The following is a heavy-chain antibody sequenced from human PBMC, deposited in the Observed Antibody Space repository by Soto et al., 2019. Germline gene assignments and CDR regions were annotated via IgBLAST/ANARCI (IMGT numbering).Heavy chain of an antibody. CDR3: ARGVGSSPPRY. J-gene: IGHJ4*02. V-gene: IGHV4-59*01. CDR2: IYDSGSP. Sequence: PSETLSLTCTISCGSIIVYYWSWIRQPPGQALEWIGYIYDSGSPYYNPSLRSRVIISADTSKNQISLKLTSATAADTAVYYCARGVGSSPPRYWGRGTLVTVSS. D-gene: IGHD1-26*01. CDR1: CGSIIVYY.